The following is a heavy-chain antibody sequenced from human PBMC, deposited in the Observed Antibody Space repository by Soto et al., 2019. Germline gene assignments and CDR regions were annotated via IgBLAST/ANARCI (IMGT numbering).Heavy chain of an antibody. CDR1: GLNFSSYA. Sequence: PGGSMILSCAASGLNFSSYARSWVRKAPGKGLEWVSAISGSGGSTYYADSVKGRFTISRDNSKNTLYLQMNSLRAEDTAVYYCAKAGYSSGWQWSKDYYYYGMDVWGQGTTVTVSS. CDR3: AKAGYSSGWQWSKDYYYYGMDV. J-gene: IGHJ6*02. V-gene: IGHV3-23*01. D-gene: IGHD6-19*01. CDR2: ISGSGGST.